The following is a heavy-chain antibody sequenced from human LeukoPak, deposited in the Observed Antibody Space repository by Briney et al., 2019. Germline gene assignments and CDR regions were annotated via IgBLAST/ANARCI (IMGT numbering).Heavy chain of an antibody. V-gene: IGHV3-33*01. Sequence: PGGSLRLSCAASGFTFSSYGMHWVRQAPGKGLEWVAVIWYDGSNKYYADSVKGRFTISRDNAKKTLYLQMNSLRDEDTAVYHCAREARGEYSRDSDGLDMWGQGTMVSVSS. D-gene: IGHD6-6*01. J-gene: IGHJ3*02. CDR3: AREARGEYSRDSDGLDM. CDR2: IWYDGSNK. CDR1: GFTFSSYG.